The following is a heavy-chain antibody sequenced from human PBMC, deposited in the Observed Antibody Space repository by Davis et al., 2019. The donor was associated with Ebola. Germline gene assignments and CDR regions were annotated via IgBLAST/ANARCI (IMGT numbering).Heavy chain of an antibody. V-gene: IGHV3-30*18. CDR3: AKTLVREVMVYASYFDY. CDR2: ISNNGGNK. CDR1: GFTFSRYG. D-gene: IGHD2-8*01. Sequence: GGSLRLSCAASGFTFSRYGFHWVRQAPGKGLEWVAGISNNGGNKYYADSVKGRFTISRDNSKNALYLQMNSLRGEDTAVYYCAKTLVREVMVYASYFDYWGQGTLVTVSS. J-gene: IGHJ4*02.